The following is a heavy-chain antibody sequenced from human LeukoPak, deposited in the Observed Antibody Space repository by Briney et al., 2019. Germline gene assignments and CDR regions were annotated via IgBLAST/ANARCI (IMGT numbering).Heavy chain of an antibody. CDR3: ARGGYSFYNF. CDR2: IYSGGMT. D-gene: IGHD5-12*01. V-gene: IGHV4-59*02. J-gene: IGHJ4*02. Sequence: SETLSLTCTASGGSVSSAYWSWIRQPPGKGLEWVGFIYSGGMTAYNPSLESRVTISVDTSKNQVLLRLNSVTAADTAVYFCARGGYSFYNFWGQGTLVTVSS. CDR1: GGSVSSAY.